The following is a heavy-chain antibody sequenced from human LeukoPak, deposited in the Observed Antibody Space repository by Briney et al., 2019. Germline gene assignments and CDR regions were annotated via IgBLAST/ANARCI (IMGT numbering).Heavy chain of an antibody. Sequence: ASAKVSCKASGYTFASYGLTWVRQAPGQGLEWMGWISAYNDNTNYAQNLQGRVTMSTDTSTSTVYMELRSLTSDDTAVYYCARVCVTLDSGGYNWFDPWGQGTQVTVSS. CDR2: ISAYNDNT. CDR1: GYTFASYG. J-gene: IGHJ5*02. V-gene: IGHV1-18*01. D-gene: IGHD3-10*01. CDR3: ARVCVTLDSGGYNWFDP.